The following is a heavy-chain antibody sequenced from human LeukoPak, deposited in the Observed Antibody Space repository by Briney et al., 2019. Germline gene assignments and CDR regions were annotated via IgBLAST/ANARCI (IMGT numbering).Heavy chain of an antibody. V-gene: IGHV3-30*02. CDR3: VKGELMEQSDY. Sequence: GGSLRLSCAASGFTFNTSGMQWVRQAPDKGLEWVAFIRHDGNKKYYADSVKGRFTITRDNSKNTLYVQLNSLRAEDTAVYYCVKGELMEQSDYWGQGTMVTVSS. J-gene: IGHJ4*02. D-gene: IGHD1/OR15-1a*01. CDR1: GFTFNTSG. CDR2: IRHDGNKK.